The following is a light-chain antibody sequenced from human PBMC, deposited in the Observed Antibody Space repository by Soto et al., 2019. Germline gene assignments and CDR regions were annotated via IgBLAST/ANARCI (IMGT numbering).Light chain of an antibody. Sequence: EVVLTQSPGTLSLSPGERATLSCRASQSISSNSFVWYQQKRGQAPRLLIYGISNRATGVPDRFSGSGSGTDFTLTISKLEPEDFAIYYCLNYASSSWTFGQGTKVEL. J-gene: IGKJ1*01. CDR2: GIS. CDR1: QSISSNS. V-gene: IGKV3-20*01. CDR3: LNYASSSWT.